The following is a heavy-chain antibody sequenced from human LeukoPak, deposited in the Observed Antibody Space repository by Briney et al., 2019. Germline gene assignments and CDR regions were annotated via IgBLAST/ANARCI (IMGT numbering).Heavy chain of an antibody. D-gene: IGHD1-26*01. J-gene: IGHJ3*02. V-gene: IGHV3-48*04. CDR2: ISSSGSTT. CDR3: ARGSGDYHHDAFDI. Sequence: PGGSLRLSCAASGFIFNSYSVNWVRQAPGKGLEWVSYISSSGSTTYYADSVKGRFTVSRDNAKNSLYLQMNSLRAEDTAVYYCARGSGDYHHDAFDIWGQGTMVTVSS. CDR1: GFIFNSYS.